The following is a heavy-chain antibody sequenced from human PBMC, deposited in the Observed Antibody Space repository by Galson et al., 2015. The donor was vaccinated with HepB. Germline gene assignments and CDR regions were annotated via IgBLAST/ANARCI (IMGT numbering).Heavy chain of an antibody. Sequence: SLRLSCAASGFTFSSYAMSWVRQAPGKGLGWVSAISGSGGSTYYADSVKGRFTISRDNSKNTLYLQMNSLRAEDTAVYYCAKLFGHDSSGYSGDPGLDYWGQGTLVTVSS. V-gene: IGHV3-23*01. CDR1: GFTFSSYA. J-gene: IGHJ4*02. D-gene: IGHD3-22*01. CDR3: AKLFGHDSSGYSGDPGLDY. CDR2: ISGSGGST.